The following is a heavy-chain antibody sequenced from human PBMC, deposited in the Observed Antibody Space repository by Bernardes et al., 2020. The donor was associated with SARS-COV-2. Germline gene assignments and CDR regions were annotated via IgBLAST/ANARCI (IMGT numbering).Heavy chain of an antibody. D-gene: IGHD1-26*01. CDR1: GGSFSGYA. CDR3: ARVQWEVGRPFAK. J-gene: IGHJ4*02. Sequence: SETLSLTCGIYGGSFSGYAWNWVRQPPGRGLQWIGQIDQSGKTNYNSSLASRVSMSLDMSKNQLSLEMHSVTAADTAVYYCARVQWEVGRPFAKWGRGSFVTVTS. V-gene: IGHV4-34*01. CDR2: IDQSGKT.